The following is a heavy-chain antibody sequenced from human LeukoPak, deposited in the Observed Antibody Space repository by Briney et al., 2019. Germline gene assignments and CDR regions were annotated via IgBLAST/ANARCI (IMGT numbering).Heavy chain of an antibody. Sequence: GGSLRLSCAASGFTFSSYAMSWVRQAPGKGLEWVSAISGSGGSTYYADSVKGRFTISRDNSKNTLYLQMNSLRAEDTAVYYCAKIPNYDSSGYYSRWGPYFDYWGQGTLVTVSS. D-gene: IGHD3-22*01. CDR2: ISGSGGST. V-gene: IGHV3-23*01. J-gene: IGHJ4*02. CDR1: GFTFSSYA. CDR3: AKIPNYDSSGYYSRWGPYFDY.